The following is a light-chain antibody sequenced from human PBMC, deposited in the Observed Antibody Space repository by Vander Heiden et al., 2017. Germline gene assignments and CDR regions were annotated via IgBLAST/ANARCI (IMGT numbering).Light chain of an antibody. CDR2: ASS. CDR3: QRANSFPYT. V-gene: IGKV1D-12*01. Sequence: DIQMTQTQSSVSASVGVSVTITCRAAQGITVWLGWYQQRPEKAPRLLIHASSSLQSGVPATFSGSGSGTEFTLTISSLQPEDFAAYDCQRANSFPYTFGQGTNLEIK. J-gene: IGKJ2*01. CDR1: QGITVW.